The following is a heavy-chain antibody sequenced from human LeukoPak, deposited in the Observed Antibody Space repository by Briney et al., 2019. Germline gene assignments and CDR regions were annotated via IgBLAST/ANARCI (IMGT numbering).Heavy chain of an antibody. CDR2: ITASGGTT. J-gene: IGHJ3*02. CDR1: GFTFSSYA. D-gene: IGHD2-2*01. Sequence: GGPLRLSCAASGFTFSSYAMDWVRQAPGKGLESVSAITASGGTTFYTDLAMGRFTISRDNSENTLYLQMKSLGAEDTAVYYSARETSDSYRNTFHICCQGTMVPVSS. V-gene: IGHV3-23*01. CDR3: ARETSDSYRNTFHI.